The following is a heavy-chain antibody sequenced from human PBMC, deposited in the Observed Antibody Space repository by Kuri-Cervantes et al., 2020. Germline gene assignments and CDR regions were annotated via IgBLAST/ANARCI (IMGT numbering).Heavy chain of an antibody. J-gene: IGHJ4*02. CDR1: GGSFSGYS. CDR3: ARGKRYNWNYGGNFDY. V-gene: IGHV4-34*01. Sequence: SETLSLTCAVYGGSFSGYSWTWIRQPPGKGLEWIGEINHGGRTNYNPSLKSRVTISVDTSKNQFSLKLSSVTAADTAVYYCARGKRYNWNYGGNFDYWGQGTLVTVSS. D-gene: IGHD1-7*01. CDR2: INHGGRT.